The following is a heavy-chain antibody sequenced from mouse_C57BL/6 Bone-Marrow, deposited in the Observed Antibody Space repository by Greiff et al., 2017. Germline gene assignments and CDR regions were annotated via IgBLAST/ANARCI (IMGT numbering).Heavy chain of an antibody. CDR1: GYTFTSYG. J-gene: IGHJ4*01. Sequence: VQLQQSGAELARPGASVKLSCKASGYTFTSYGISWVKQRTGQGLEWIGEIYPRSGNTYYNEKFKGKATLTADKSSSTAYMELRSLTSEDSAVYFCARGGRLTTVVAGAMDYWGQGTSVTVSS. D-gene: IGHD1-1*01. CDR2: IYPRSGNT. V-gene: IGHV1-81*01. CDR3: ARGGRLTTVVAGAMDY.